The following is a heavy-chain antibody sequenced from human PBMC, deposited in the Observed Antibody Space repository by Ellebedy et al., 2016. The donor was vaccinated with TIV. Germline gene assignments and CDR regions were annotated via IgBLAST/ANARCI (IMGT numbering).Heavy chain of an antibody. CDR1: GGSLSGFH. D-gene: IGHD6-13*01. J-gene: IGHJ5*02. CDR3: AKLGNPAQAAAATGS. CDR2: IFYSGVT. Sequence: SETLSLXXTVSGGSLSGFHWSWIRQTPGKGLEWIGYIFYSGVTSYNPSLKSRVIISVDTSKNQFSLNLSSVTAADTAVYCCAKLGNPAQAAAATGSWGQGTLVTVSS. V-gene: IGHV4-59*01.